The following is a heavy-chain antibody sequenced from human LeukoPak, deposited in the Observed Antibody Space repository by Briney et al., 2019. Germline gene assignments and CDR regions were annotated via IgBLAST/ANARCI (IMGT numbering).Heavy chain of an antibody. CDR2: INAGNGNT. D-gene: IGHD3-10*01. V-gene: IGHV1-3*01. CDR1: GYTFTSYA. J-gene: IGHJ3*02. Sequence: ASVKVSCNASGYTFTSYAMHWVRQAPGQRLEWMGWINAGNGNTKYSQKFQGRVTITRDTSASTAYMELSSLRSEDTAVYYCARAGGEIWFGEFHDAFDIWGQGTLVTVSS. CDR3: ARAGGEIWFGEFHDAFDI.